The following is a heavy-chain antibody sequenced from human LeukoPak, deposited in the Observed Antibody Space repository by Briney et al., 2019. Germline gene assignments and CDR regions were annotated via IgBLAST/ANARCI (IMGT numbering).Heavy chain of an antibody. J-gene: IGHJ4*02. D-gene: IGHD3-9*01. Sequence: GGSLRLSCAASGFTFSSYSMNWVRQAPGKGLEWVSYISSSSSTIYYADSVKGRFTISRDNAKNSLYLQMNSLRAEDTAVYYCARGGDYDILTGRDYYFDYWGQGTLVTVSS. CDR3: ARGGDYDILTGRDYYFDY. CDR1: GFTFSSYS. CDR2: ISSSSSTI. V-gene: IGHV3-48*04.